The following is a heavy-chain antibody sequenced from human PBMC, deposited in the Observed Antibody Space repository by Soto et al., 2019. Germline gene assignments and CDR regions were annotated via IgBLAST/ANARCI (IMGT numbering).Heavy chain of an antibody. V-gene: IGHV3-30*18. Sequence: QVQLVESGGGVVQPGRSLRLSCAASGFTFSSYGMHWVRQAPGKGLEWVAVISYDGSNKYYADSVKGRFTISRDNSKNTLYLQMNRLRAEDTAVYYCAKSGPQDILTGYYPNWGQGTLVTVSS. J-gene: IGHJ4*02. CDR3: AKSGPQDILTGYYPN. D-gene: IGHD3-9*01. CDR1: GFTFSSYG. CDR2: ISYDGSNK.